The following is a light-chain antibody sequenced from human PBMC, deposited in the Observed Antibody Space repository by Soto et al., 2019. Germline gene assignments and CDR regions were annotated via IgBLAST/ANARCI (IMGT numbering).Light chain of an antibody. Sequence: QSVLTQPPSASGTPGQRVTISCPGSSSNIGSNAVNWYQQVPGTAPKLLIYSTTQRPSGVPDRFSGSKSGTSASLAISGLQSDDEADYYCAAWDDSLNAVLFGGGTKVTVL. V-gene: IGLV1-44*01. J-gene: IGLJ2*01. CDR3: AAWDDSLNAVL. CDR2: STT. CDR1: SSNIGSNA.